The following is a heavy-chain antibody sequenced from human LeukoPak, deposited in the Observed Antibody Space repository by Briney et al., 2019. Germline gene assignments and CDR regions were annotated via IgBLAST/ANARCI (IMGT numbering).Heavy chain of an antibody. V-gene: IGHV3-21*01. CDR2: ISSSSSYI. CDR3: ARDSYTYYYDSSGYSDFDY. D-gene: IGHD3-22*01. Sequence: GGSLRLSCAASGFTFSSYSMNWVGQAPGKGLEWVSSISSSSSYIYYADSVKGRFTISRDNAKNSLYLQMNSLRAEDTAVYYCARDSYTYYYDSSGYSDFDYWGQGTLVTVSS. J-gene: IGHJ4*02. CDR1: GFTFSSYS.